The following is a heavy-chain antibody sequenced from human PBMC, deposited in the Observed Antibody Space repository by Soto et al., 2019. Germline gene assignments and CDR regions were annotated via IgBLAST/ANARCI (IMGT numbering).Heavy chain of an antibody. Sequence: PSETLSLTCTVSGGSISSGGCYWSWIRQHPGKGLEWIGYIYYSGSTYYNPSLKSRVTISVDTSKNQFSLKLSSVTAADTAVYYCARDQGFTIFGVARYNWFDPWGQGTLVTVSS. D-gene: IGHD3-3*01. J-gene: IGHJ5*02. V-gene: IGHV4-31*03. CDR2: IYYSGST. CDR1: GGSISSGGCY. CDR3: ARDQGFTIFGVARYNWFDP.